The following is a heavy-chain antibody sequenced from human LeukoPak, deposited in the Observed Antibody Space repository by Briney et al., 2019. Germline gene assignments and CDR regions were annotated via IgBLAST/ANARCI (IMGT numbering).Heavy chain of an antibody. CDR1: GFTFSSYA. V-gene: IGHV3-23*01. CDR3: AKTFGYGSGSCFDY. Sequence: GGSLRLSCAASGFTFSSYAMSWVRQAPGKGLEWVSDISGSGGSTYYADSVEGRFTISRDNSKNTLYLQMKSLRAEDTAVYYCAKTFGYGSGSCFDYWGQGTLVTVSS. D-gene: IGHD3-10*01. J-gene: IGHJ4*02. CDR2: ISGSGGST.